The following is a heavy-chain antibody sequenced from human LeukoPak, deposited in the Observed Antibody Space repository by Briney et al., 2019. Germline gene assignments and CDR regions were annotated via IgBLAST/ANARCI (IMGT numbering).Heavy chain of an antibody. CDR2: ISGSGTNT. V-gene: IGHV3-23*01. CDR3: ARVWVRIAAAGTLDY. Sequence: GGSLRLSCAASGFTFNRYGMNWVRQAPGKGLQWGSGISGSGTNTYYADSVKGRFTISRDNSNNTLYLQMNSLRAEDTAVYYCARVWVRIAAAGTLDYWGQGTLVTVSS. J-gene: IGHJ4*02. D-gene: IGHD6-13*01. CDR1: GFTFNRYG.